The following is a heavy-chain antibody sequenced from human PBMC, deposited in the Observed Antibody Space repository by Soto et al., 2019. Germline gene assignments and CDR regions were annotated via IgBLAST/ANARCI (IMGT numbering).Heavy chain of an antibody. D-gene: IGHD3-3*01. Sequence: GASVKVSCKASGYTFTSYGISWVRQAPGQGLEWMGWISAYNGNTNYAQKLQGRVTMTTDTSTSTAYMELRSLRSDDTAVYYCARGGYDFWSGYWNWSDPWGQGTLVTVSS. CDR1: GYTFTSYG. CDR2: ISAYNGNT. CDR3: ARGGYDFWSGYWNWSDP. V-gene: IGHV1-18*04. J-gene: IGHJ5*02.